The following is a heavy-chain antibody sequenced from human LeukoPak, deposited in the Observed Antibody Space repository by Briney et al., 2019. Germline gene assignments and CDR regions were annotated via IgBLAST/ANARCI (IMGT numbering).Heavy chain of an antibody. V-gene: IGHV4-39*07. J-gene: IGHJ4*02. CDR2: IYHSGST. CDR3: ARAPGGIQIYFDY. Sequence: NASETLSLTCTVSGGSISSSSYYWGWIRQPPGKGLEWIGSIYHSGSTYYNPSLKSRVTISVDRSKNQFSLKLSSVTAADTAVYYCARAPGGIQIYFDYWGQGTLVTVSS. D-gene: IGHD2-15*01. CDR1: GGSISSSSYY.